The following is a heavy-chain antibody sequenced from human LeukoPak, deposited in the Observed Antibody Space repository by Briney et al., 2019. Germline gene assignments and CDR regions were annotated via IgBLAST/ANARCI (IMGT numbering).Heavy chain of an antibody. V-gene: IGHV3-15*05. CDR3: TTKQL. J-gene: IGHJ4*02. Sequence: GGSLRLSCAGSGFIFNNAWMSWVRQAPGKGPEWVGRIKSNKDGETTNYAAPVKGRFIISRDDSKNTLYLQMDNLKTEDTAVYYCTTKQLWGQGTLVTVSS. CDR1: GFIFNNAW. CDR2: IKSNKDGETT. D-gene: IGHD1-1*01.